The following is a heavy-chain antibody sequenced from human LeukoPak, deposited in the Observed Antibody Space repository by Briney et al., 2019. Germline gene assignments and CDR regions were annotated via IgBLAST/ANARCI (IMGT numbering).Heavy chain of an antibody. D-gene: IGHD5-12*01. Sequence: GGSLRLSCAASGFTFSSYAMTWVRQAPGKGLEWVSAISGSGGSTSYADSVKGRCTISRDNSKNTLSLQMNSLRAEDTAVYYCARERVTTTAFDIWGQGTMVTVSS. CDR1: GFTFSSYA. CDR3: ARERVTTTAFDI. CDR2: ISGSGGST. J-gene: IGHJ3*02. V-gene: IGHV3-23*01.